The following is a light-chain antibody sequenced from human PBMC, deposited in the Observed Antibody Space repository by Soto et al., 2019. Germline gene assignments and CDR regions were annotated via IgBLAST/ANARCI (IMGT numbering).Light chain of an antibody. J-gene: IGLJ2*01. Sequence: QSVRTQPPSVSGAPGHRVTVSCTGSSSNIGAGYDVHWYQQFPGTAPKLLIYGNSNRPSGVPDRFSGSKSGTSASLAITGLQAEDEADYYCQSYDSSLSGVVFGGVTKVTVL. V-gene: IGLV1-40*01. CDR1: SSNIGAGYD. CDR3: QSYDSSLSGVV. CDR2: GNS.